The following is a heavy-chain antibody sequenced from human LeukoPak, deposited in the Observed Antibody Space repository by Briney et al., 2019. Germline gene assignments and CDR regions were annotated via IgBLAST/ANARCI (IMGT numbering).Heavy chain of an antibody. V-gene: IGHV4-34*01. CDR3: ARAYYYGSGSYGPGRNYYYMDV. Sequence: SETLSLTCAGYGGSFSGYYWSWIRQPPGKGLEWIGEINHSGSTNYNPALKSRGTISVDTSKNQFSLKLSYVTAADKAVYYCARAYYYGSGSYGPGRNYYYMDVWGKGTTVTVSS. D-gene: IGHD3-10*01. J-gene: IGHJ6*03. CDR1: GGSFSGYY. CDR2: INHSGST.